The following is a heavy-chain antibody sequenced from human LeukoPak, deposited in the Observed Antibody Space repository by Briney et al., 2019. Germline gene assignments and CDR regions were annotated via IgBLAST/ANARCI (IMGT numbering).Heavy chain of an antibody. CDR1: GGSFSGYY. V-gene: IGHV4-34*01. D-gene: IGHD3-10*01. CDR3: ARSERGVRGVTIKFYY. Sequence: SETLSLTCAVYGGSFSGYYWSWIRQPPGKGLEWIGEINHSGSTNYNPSLKSRVTISVDTSKNQFSLKLSSVTAADTAVYYCARSERGVRGVTIKFYYWSQGTLVTVSS. CDR2: INHSGST. J-gene: IGHJ4*02.